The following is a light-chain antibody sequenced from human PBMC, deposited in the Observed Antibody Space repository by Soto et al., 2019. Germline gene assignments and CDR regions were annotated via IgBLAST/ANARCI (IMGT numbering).Light chain of an antibody. Sequence: QSVLTQPPSVSAAPGQKVTISCSGNSTNIGLNSVSWYQQVPGTAPKLLIYDNNNPPSGIPDRFSGSKSGTSATLDITVLKTGDEADYYCGSWDTSLHTRVFGTGRKLPVL. CDR2: DNN. J-gene: IGLJ1*01. CDR1: STNIGLNS. CDR3: GSWDTSLHTRV. V-gene: IGLV1-51*01.